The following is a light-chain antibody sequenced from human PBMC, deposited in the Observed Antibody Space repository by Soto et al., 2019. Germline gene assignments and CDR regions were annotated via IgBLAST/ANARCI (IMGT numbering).Light chain of an antibody. CDR3: QQSYSSSWT. J-gene: IGKJ1*01. Sequence: DIQMTQSPSSLSASVGDRVTITCRASQSISTYLNWYQQKPGKAPKLLIYAASSLQSGVPSSFSGSGSGTDFTLTISSLQPEDFAPYYCQQSYSSSWTFGQGTKVEIK. CDR2: AAS. CDR1: QSISTY. V-gene: IGKV1-39*01.